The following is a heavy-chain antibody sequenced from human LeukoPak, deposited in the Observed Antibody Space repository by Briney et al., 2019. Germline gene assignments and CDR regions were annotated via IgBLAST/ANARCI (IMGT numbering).Heavy chain of an antibody. D-gene: IGHD6-13*01. CDR3: ARHGWSSSWYQSYYYYYGMDV. Sequence: SQTLSLTCAVSGGSISSGGYSWSWIRQPPGKGLEWIGYIYYSGSTNYNPSLKSRVTISVDTSKNQFSLKLSSATAADTAVYYCARHGWSSSWYQSYYYYYGMDVWGQGTTVTVSS. J-gene: IGHJ6*02. CDR2: IYYSGST. V-gene: IGHV4-30-4*07. CDR1: GGSISSGGYS.